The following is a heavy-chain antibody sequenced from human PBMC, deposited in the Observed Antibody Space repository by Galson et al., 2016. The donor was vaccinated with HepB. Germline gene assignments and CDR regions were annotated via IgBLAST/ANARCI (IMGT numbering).Heavy chain of an antibody. CDR2: LSLDGDRI. CDR3: GKDLLPGGLDV. J-gene: IGHJ6*02. Sequence: SLRLSCAVSGFTPDLYAVHWVRLVPGKGLEWVAGLSLDGDRIDYADSVKGRFTVSRDIAKNVVYLQMNSLRSEDSALYYCGKDLLPGGLDVWGQGTTVTVSS. CDR1: GFTPDLYA. V-gene: IGHV3-9*02. D-gene: IGHD2-15*01.